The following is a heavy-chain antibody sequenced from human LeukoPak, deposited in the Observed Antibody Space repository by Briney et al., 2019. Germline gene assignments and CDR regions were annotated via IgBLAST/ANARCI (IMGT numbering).Heavy chain of an antibody. Sequence: ASVKVSCKASGYTFTGYYMHWVRQAPGQGLEWMGWINPNSGGTNYAQKFQGRVTMTRDTSISTAYMELSRLRSEDTAVYYCARDKDSIPDYVWGSYPTPYYFDYWGQGTLVTVSS. D-gene: IGHD3-16*02. V-gene: IGHV1-2*02. CDR3: ARDKDSIPDYVWGSYPTPYYFDY. CDR1: GYTFTGYY. J-gene: IGHJ4*02. CDR2: INPNSGGT.